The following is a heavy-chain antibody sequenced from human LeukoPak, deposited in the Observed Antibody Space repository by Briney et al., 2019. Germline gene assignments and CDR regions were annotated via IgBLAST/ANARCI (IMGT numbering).Heavy chain of an antibody. V-gene: IGHV3-30*04. CDR2: ISDDATRK. J-gene: IGHJ5*02. CDR1: GFTLRSYV. CDR3: ARESGTSGGAGWFDT. Sequence: GGSLRLSCVGSGFTLRSYVMFWVRQAPGKGLDWVAGISDDATRKHYTEDLKGRISISRDDSKSTSYLEMDSLTVEDTAVYYCARESGTSGGAGWFDTWGKGPLVTVSS. D-gene: IGHD3-10*01.